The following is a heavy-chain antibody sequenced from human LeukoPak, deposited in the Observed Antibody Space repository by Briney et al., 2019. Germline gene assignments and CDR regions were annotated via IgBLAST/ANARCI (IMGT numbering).Heavy chain of an antibody. CDR3: TTGYNLAYCGGDCRFGY. Sequence: GGSLRLSCAASGFTFSNAWMSWVRQAPGKGLEWVGRIKSKTDGGTTDYAAPVKGRFTITRDDSKNTLYLQMNGLKTEDTAVYYCTTGYNLAYCGGDCRFGYWGQGTLVTVSS. CDR2: IKSKTDGGTT. J-gene: IGHJ4*02. V-gene: IGHV3-15*01. CDR1: GFTFSNAW. D-gene: IGHD2-21*02.